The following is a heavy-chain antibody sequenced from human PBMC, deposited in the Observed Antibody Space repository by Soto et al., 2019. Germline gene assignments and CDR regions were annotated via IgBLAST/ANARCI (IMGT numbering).Heavy chain of an antibody. V-gene: IGHV3-74*01. D-gene: IGHD4-17*01. CDR1: GFTFSGYW. J-gene: IGHJ4*02. CDR2: INSDGRST. CDR3: ASEAPYGDPSDY. Sequence: EVQLVESGGGLVQPGGSLRLSCAASGFTFSGYWMHWVRQAPGKGLVWVSRINSDGRSTSYAHSVKGRLTISRDNAKNTLYLQMNRLSADDTAVYYCASEAPYGDPSDYWGQGTGVTVSS.